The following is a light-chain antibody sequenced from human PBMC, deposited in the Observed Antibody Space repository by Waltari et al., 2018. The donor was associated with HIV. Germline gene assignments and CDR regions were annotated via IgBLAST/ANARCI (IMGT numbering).Light chain of an antibody. Sequence: QSALTQPPSASGSPGQSVAISCTGTSSDIGGYNYVSWYQQHPGQAPKLMIFEVTKRPSGVPDRFSGSKSGNTASLTVSGLQAEDEAEYYCASYGGTNDLVFGGGTKLTVL. CDR1: SSDIGGYNY. J-gene: IGLJ3*02. CDR3: ASYGGTNDLV. V-gene: IGLV2-8*01. CDR2: EVT.